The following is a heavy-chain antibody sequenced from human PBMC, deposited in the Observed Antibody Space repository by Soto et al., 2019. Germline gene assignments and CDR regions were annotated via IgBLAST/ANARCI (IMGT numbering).Heavy chain of an antibody. V-gene: IGHV3-30*18. CDR3: AKVTSDRGYYYFAMDV. J-gene: IGHJ6*02. CDR1: GFTFRSYA. CDR2: MSYGGNGK. Sequence: QVQLVESGGGVIQPGRSLRLSCAASGFTFRSYAMHWVRQAPGKGLEWVAVMSYGGNGKYYADSVKGRFTISRDNSKNTLYLHMNSLRVEDTGVYYCAKVTSDRGYYYFAMDVWGQGTTVTVSS. D-gene: IGHD3-10*01.